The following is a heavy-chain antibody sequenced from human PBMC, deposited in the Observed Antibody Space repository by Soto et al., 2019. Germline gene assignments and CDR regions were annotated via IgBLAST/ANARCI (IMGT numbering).Heavy chain of an antibody. D-gene: IGHD3-22*01. J-gene: IGHJ4*02. V-gene: IGHV3-11*01. CDR1: GFTFSDYY. Sequence: VGSLRLSCAASGFTFSDYYMSWIRQAPGKGLEWVSYISSSGDIIYYADSVKGRFTISRDNAKNSLYLQLNSLRAEDTAVYYCARDLGYYASDGYFDYWGQGTVVTV. CDR2: ISSSGDII. CDR3: ARDLGYYASDGYFDY.